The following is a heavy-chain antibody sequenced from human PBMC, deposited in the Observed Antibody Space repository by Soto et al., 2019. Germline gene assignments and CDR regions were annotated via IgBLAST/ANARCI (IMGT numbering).Heavy chain of an antibody. J-gene: IGHJ5*02. CDR1: GDSIISDY. D-gene: IGHD3-22*01. V-gene: IGHV4-59*01. CDR2: IHHSGNT. CDR3: VRGFYDSRGYSSPFDL. Sequence: QVQLQESGPGLVKPSETLSLSCTVSGDSIISDYWSWIRQSPGKGLEWIAYIHHSGNTYYNPSLKSRVTMSLDTSRNQFPLDLRSVTAADTAVYYCVRGFYDSRGYSSPFDLWGQGTQVTVSS.